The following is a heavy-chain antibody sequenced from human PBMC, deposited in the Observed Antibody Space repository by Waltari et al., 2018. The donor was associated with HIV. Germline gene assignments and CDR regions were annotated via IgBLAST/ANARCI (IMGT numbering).Heavy chain of an antibody. CDR3: AKPWHLFDY. Sequence: EVRLLESGGDLVQSGGSLRLSCVAFGFTFGSYAMSWVRQAPGKGLDWVSSISDSGGEKYYADSVKGRFTISRDNSKNTLYLQMNSLRAEDTAVYYCAKPWHLFDYWGQGILVTVSS. CDR1: GFTFGSYA. J-gene: IGHJ4*02. V-gene: IGHV3-23*01. D-gene: IGHD3-3*02. CDR2: ISDSGGEK.